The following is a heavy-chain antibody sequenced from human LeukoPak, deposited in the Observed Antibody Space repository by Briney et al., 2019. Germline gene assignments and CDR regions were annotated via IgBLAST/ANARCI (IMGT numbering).Heavy chain of an antibody. J-gene: IGHJ5*02. CDR3: ARASTEYAVTDGFDT. CDR1: GFTFSSYW. V-gene: IGHV3-21*01. Sequence: GGSLRLSCAASGFTFSSYWMSWVRQAPGKGLEWVSYVSFGSSYISYADSLKGRFTISRDDAKSSVYLEMTSLRAEDTAVYYCARASTEYAVTDGFDTWGPGTLVTVSS. CDR2: VSFGSSYI. D-gene: IGHD4-17*01.